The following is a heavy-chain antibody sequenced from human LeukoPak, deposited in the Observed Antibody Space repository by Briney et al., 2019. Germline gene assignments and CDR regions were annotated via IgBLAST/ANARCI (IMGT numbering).Heavy chain of an antibody. J-gene: IGHJ4*02. CDR2: ISGSGTTI. D-gene: IGHD3-10*01. Sequence: PGGSLRLSCAASGFTFSDYYMSWIRQAPGKGLEWVSYISGSGTTIYYADSVKGRFTISRDNSKNTLYLQMNSLRAEDTAVYYCAKEIGLAIIDYWGQGTLVTVSS. V-gene: IGHV3-11*01. CDR3: AKEIGLAIIDY. CDR1: GFTFSDYY.